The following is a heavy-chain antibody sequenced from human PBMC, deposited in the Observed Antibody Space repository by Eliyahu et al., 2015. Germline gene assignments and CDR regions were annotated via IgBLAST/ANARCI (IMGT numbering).Heavy chain of an antibody. CDR3: AKDKAEWDLLHPPGAFDI. V-gene: IGHV3-23*01. D-gene: IGHD1-26*01. CDR2: ISGSGGST. J-gene: IGHJ3*02. CDR1: GFTFSSYA. Sequence: EVQLLESGGGLXQPGGSLRLSCAAXGFTFSSYALXWVRQAPGKGLEWVSAISGSGGSTYYADSVKGRFTISRDNSKNTLYLQMNSLRAEDTAVYYCAKDKAEWDLLHPPGAFDIWGQGTMVTVSS.